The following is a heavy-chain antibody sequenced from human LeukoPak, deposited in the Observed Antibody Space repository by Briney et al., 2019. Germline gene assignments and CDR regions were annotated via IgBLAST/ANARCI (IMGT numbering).Heavy chain of an antibody. V-gene: IGHV4-34*01. CDR2: INHSGST. CDR1: GGSFSGYY. D-gene: IGHD3-10*01. J-gene: IGHJ4*02. Sequence: SETLSLTCAVYGGSFSGYYWSWIRQPPGKGLEWIGEINHSGSTNYNPSLKSRVTISVDTSKNQFSLKLSSVTAADTAVCYCARGYYYGSGSYPYYWGQGTLVTVSS. CDR3: ARGYYYGSGSYPYY.